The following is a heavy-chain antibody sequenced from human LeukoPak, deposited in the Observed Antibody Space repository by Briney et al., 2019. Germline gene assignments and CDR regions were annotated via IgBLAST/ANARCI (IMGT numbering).Heavy chain of an antibody. J-gene: IGHJ5*02. V-gene: IGHV3-21*01. CDR3: AKDLMRDRWFGES. Sequence: GGSLRLSCAASGFTFSSYSMNWVRQAPGKGLEWVSSISSSSSYIYYADSVKGRFTISRDNSKNTLYLEMNSLRAEDTAVYYCAKDLMRDRWFGESWGQGTLVTVSS. D-gene: IGHD3-10*01. CDR1: GFTFSSYS. CDR2: ISSSSSYI.